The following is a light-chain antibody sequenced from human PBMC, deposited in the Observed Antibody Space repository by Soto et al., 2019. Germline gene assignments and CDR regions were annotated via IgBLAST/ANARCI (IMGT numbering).Light chain of an antibody. CDR2: DAS. CDR3: QQRSDWPPIT. J-gene: IGKJ5*01. CDR1: QSVRSH. Sequence: PGETATLSCRASQSVRSHLAWYQQRPGQPPRLLIYDASYRATGVPLRFSGSGSGTEFTLTISSLESGDSAIYYCQQRSDWPPITFGQGTRLEI. V-gene: IGKV3-11*01.